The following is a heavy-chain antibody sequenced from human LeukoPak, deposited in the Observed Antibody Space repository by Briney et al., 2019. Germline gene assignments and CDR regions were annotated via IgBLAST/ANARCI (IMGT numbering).Heavy chain of an antibody. CDR3: AKAPSNYYYYYMDV. J-gene: IGHJ6*03. Sequence: PGGSLRLSCAVSGFTFSSFGMHWVRQAPGKGLEWVAFIWYDGSNKYYADSVKGRFTISRDNSKNTLYLQMNSLRAEDTAVYYCAKAPSNYYYYYMDVWGKGTTVTVSS. CDR2: IWYDGSNK. CDR1: GFTFSSFG. V-gene: IGHV3-30*02.